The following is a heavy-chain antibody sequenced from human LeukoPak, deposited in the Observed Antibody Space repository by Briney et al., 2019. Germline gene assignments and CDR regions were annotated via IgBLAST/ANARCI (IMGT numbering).Heavy chain of an antibody. Sequence: PSVKISCKASGGPFSSYAISWVRQAPGQGLEWMGIINPSGCSTSYAQKFQGRVTMTRDTSTSTVYMELSSLRSEDTAVYYCARDPAHYDILTGYYPANWFDPWGQGTLVTVSS. CDR3: ARDPAHYDILTGYYPANWFDP. CDR1: GGPFSSYA. J-gene: IGHJ5*02. V-gene: IGHV1-46*01. D-gene: IGHD3-9*01. CDR2: INPSGCST.